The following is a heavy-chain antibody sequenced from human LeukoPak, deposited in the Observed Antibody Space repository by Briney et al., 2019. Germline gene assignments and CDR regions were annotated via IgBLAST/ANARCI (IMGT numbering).Heavy chain of an antibody. J-gene: IGHJ4*02. CDR1: GGSISSYY. CDR2: IYYSGST. Sequence: PSETLSLTCTVSGGSISSYYWSWIPQPPGKGLEWIGYIYYSGSTNYNPSLKSRVTISVDTSKNQFSLKLSSVTAADTAVYYCARDSGSYFGFDYWGQGTLVTVSS. CDR3: ARDSGSYFGFDY. D-gene: IGHD1-26*01. V-gene: IGHV4-59*01.